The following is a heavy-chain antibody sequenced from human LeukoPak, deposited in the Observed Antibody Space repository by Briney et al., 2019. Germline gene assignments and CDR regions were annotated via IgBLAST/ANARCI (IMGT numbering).Heavy chain of an antibody. CDR1: GGSISSGSYY. V-gene: IGHV4-61*02. CDR2: IYNSGST. Sequence: PSETLSLTCTVSGGSISSGSYYWSWIRQPTGKGLEWIGRIYNSGSTNYNPSLKSRVTISVDTSKNQFSLKLSSVTAADTAVYYCARGSYYDFWSGYYGPSTGYYYMDVWGKGTTVTVSS. J-gene: IGHJ6*03. D-gene: IGHD3-3*01. CDR3: ARGSYYDFWSGYYGPSTGYYYMDV.